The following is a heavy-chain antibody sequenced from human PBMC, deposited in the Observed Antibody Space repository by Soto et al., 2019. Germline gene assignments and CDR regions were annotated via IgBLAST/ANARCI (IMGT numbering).Heavy chain of an antibody. Sequence: EVQLLESGGGLVQPGGSLRLSCAASGFTFSSYAMSWVRQAPGKGLEWVSAISGSGGSTYYADSVKGRFTIARDNSKNTLYLQMNSLRADDTAVYYCAKGMRAVAGTWLDYLGQGTLVTVSS. CDR2: ISGSGGST. D-gene: IGHD6-19*01. V-gene: IGHV3-23*01. CDR3: AKGMRAVAGTWLDY. CDR1: GFTFSSYA. J-gene: IGHJ4*02.